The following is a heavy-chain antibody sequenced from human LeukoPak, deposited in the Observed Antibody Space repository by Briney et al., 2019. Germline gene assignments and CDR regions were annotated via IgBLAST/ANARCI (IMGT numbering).Heavy chain of an antibody. CDR3: TTGIRGD. CDR2: IASKTGGGAT. J-gene: IGHJ4*02. Sequence: GGSLRLSCSASGLTVTNAWMSWVRQAPGEGLDWVGRIASKTGGGATDYAAPVKGRFTISRDDSKNTLNLQMNSLETEDTAVYYCTTGIRGDWGQGTLVTVSS. V-gene: IGHV3-15*04. CDR1: GLTVTNAW. D-gene: IGHD3-10*01.